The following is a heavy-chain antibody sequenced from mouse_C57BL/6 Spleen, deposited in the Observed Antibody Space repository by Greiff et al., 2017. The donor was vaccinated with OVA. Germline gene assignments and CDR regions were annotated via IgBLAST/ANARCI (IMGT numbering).Heavy chain of an antibody. J-gene: IGHJ4*01. Sequence: EVKLVESGGGLVQPGGSMKLSCAASGFTFSDAWMDWVRQSPEKGLEWVAEIRNKANNHATYYAESVKGRFTISRDDSKSSVYLQMNSLRAEDTGIYYCTKWLLPYYYAMDYWGQGTSVTVSS. CDR1: GFTFSDAW. D-gene: IGHD2-3*01. CDR3: TKWLLPYYYAMDY. V-gene: IGHV6-6*01. CDR2: IRNKANNHAT.